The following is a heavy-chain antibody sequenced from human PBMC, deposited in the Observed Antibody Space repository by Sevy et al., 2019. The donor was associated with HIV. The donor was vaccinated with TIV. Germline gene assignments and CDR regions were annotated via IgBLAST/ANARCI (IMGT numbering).Heavy chain of an antibody. Sequence: SETLSLTCTVSGSSITSLYWNWIRQPPGKGLEWIANIYYNDHINYNPSLKSRVTLSLDTSKNQFSLRLSSVTAADTAMYYCAGENAWGRGYSWGQGTLVTVSS. CDR2: IYYNDHI. D-gene: IGHD1-26*01. CDR1: GSSITSLY. V-gene: IGHV4-59*08. J-gene: IGHJ4*02. CDR3: AGENAWGRGYS.